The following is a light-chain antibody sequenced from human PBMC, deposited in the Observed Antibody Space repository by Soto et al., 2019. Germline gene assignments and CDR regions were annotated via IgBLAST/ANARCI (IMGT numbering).Light chain of an antibody. Sequence: DIQMTQSPSTLSASVGDRVTLTCRASQSISNWLAWYQQKPGKAPKLLIHKASTLESEVPSRFSGRGSGTEFTLTISSLQPDDFANYYCQQYYSYWTFGQGTKVVIK. CDR3: QQYYSYWT. J-gene: IGKJ1*01. V-gene: IGKV1-5*03. CDR2: KAS. CDR1: QSISNW.